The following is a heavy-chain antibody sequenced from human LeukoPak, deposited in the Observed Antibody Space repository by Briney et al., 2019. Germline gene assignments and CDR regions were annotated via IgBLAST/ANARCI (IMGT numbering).Heavy chain of an antibody. CDR1: GFTFSSYA. V-gene: IGHV3-30*02. D-gene: IGHD6-13*01. CDR3: AKQGGMGSSSALDY. CDR2: IWYGGSNK. Sequence: PGGSLRLSCAASGFTFSSYAMSWVRQAPGKGLEWVAVIWYGGSNKYYADSVKGRFTISRDNSKNTLYLQMNSLRAEDTAVYYCAKQGGMGSSSALDYWGQGTLVTVSS. J-gene: IGHJ4*02.